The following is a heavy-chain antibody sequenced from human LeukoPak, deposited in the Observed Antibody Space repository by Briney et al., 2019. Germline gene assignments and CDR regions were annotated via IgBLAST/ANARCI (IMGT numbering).Heavy chain of an antibody. CDR3: ARDLTHR. CDR1: GFTFSSYS. CDR2: INSDGSTT. J-gene: IGHJ4*02. V-gene: IGHV3-74*01. Sequence: GGSLRLSCAASGFTFSSYSMNWVRQAPGRGPVWVSRINSDGSTTTYADSVKGRFTISRDNAKNTLYLQMNSLRAEDTAVYYCARDLTHRWGQGTLVTVSS.